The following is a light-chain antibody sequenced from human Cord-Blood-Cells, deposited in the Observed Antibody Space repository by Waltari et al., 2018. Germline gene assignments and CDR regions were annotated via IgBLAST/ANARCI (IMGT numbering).Light chain of an antibody. CDR3: CSYAGSSTVV. Sequence: QSALTQPASVSGSPGQSITISCTGTSSEVGSYNLVSWYQQHPGKAPKLMIYEVSKRPSGVSNRFSGSKSGNMASLTISGLQAEDEADYYCCSYAGSSTVVFGGGTKLTVL. V-gene: IGLV2-23*02. CDR2: EVS. J-gene: IGLJ2*01. CDR1: SSEVGSYNL.